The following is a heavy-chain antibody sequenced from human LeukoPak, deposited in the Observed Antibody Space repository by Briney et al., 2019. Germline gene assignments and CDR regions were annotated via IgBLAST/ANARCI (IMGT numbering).Heavy chain of an antibody. CDR2: INSDGSST. D-gene: IGHD2-8*02. CDR1: RFTFSTYW. Sequence: PGGSLRLSCAASRFTFSTYWMHWVRQAPGKGLVWVSRINSDGSSTGYADSVKGRFTISRDNAKKILYLQMNSLRAEDTALYFCAKARADTSLVSDAFDILGQGTTVTVSS. CDR3: AKARADTSLVSDAFDI. V-gene: IGHV3-74*01. J-gene: IGHJ3*02.